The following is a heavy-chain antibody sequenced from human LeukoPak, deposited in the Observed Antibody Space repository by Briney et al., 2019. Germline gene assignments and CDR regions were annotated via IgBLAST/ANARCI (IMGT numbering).Heavy chain of an antibody. J-gene: IGHJ5*02. V-gene: IGHV4-38-2*01. CDR3: ARPYGSGSYYSWFDP. D-gene: IGHD3-10*01. Sequence: PSETLSLTCAVSGYSISSGYYWGWIRQPPWKGLEWIGSIYHSGSTYYNPSLKSRVTISVDTSKNQFSLKLSSVTAADTAVYYCARPYGSGSYYSWFDPWGQGTLVTVSS. CDR2: IYHSGST. CDR1: GYSISSGYY.